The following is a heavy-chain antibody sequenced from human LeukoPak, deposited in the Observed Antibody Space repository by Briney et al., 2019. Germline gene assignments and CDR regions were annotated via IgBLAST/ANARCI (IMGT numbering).Heavy chain of an antibody. Sequence: PGGSLRLSRAASGFTFSSYGMHWVRQAPGKGLEWVAVISYDGSNKYYADSVKGRFTISRDNSKNTLYLQMNSLRAEDTAVYYCAKAFDYWGQGTLVTVSS. CDR1: GFTFSSYG. V-gene: IGHV3-30*18. J-gene: IGHJ4*02. CDR3: AKAFDY. CDR2: ISYDGSNK.